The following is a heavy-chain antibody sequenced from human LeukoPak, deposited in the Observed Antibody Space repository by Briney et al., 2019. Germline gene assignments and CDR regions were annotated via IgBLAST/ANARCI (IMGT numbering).Heavy chain of an antibody. CDR2: ISSSGSTI. CDR1: GFTFSSYS. V-gene: IGHV3-48*04. J-gene: IGHJ4*02. D-gene: IGHD3-22*01. CDR3: ARELYDSSGYQDY. Sequence: PGGSLRLSCTASGFTFSSYSMNWVRQAPGKGLEWVSYISSSGSTIYYADSVKGRFTISRDNAKNSLYLQMNSLRAEDTAVYYCARELYDSSGYQDYWGQGTLVTVSS.